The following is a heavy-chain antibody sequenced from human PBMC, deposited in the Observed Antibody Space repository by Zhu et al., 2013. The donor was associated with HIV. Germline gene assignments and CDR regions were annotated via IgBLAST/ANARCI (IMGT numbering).Heavy chain of an antibody. J-gene: IGHJ6*02. CDR1: GYTFTSYY. D-gene: IGHD4-17*01. CDR2: INPSGGST. CDR3: ARWGLPYGGNSDGPFYGMDV. Sequence: QVQLVQSGAEVKKPGASVKVSCKASGYTFTSYYMHWVRQAPGQGLEWMGIINPSGGSTSYAQKFQGRVTMTRDTSTSTVYMELSSLRSEDTAVYYCARWGLPYGGNSDGPFYGMDVVGPRDHGHRLL. V-gene: IGHV1-46*01.